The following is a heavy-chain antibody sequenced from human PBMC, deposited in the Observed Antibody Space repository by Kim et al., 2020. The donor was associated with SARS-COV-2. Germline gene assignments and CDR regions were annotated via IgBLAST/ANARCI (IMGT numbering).Heavy chain of an antibody. Sequence: GGSLRHSCAASGFTFSNYAMSWVRQAPGKGLEWVSVISGGGVNKFYADSVRGRFTISRDNSKNTLYLQMNSLRDEDTALYYCAKVVVMDGYNYYYYYGM. CDR3: AKVVVMDGYNYYYYYGM. CDR2: ISGGGVNK. J-gene: IGHJ6*01. V-gene: IGHV3-23*01. CDR1: GFTFSNYA. D-gene: IGHD3-3*01.